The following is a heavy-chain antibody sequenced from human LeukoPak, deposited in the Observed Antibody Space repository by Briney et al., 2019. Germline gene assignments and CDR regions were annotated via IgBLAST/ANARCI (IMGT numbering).Heavy chain of an antibody. V-gene: IGHV1-69*06. Sequence: ASVKVSCKASGYTFTSYGISWVRQAPGQGLEWMGGIIPIFGTANYAQKFQGRVTITADKSTSTAYMELSSLRSEDTAVYYCASAGPLLWFGEAWFDPWGQGTLVTVSS. D-gene: IGHD3-10*01. J-gene: IGHJ5*02. CDR2: IIPIFGTA. CDR3: ASAGPLLWFGEAWFDP. CDR1: GYTFTSYG.